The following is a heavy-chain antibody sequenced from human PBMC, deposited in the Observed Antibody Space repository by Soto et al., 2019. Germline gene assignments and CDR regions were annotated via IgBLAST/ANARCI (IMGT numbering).Heavy chain of an antibody. Sequence: GGSLRLSCAASGFTFSSYSMNWVRQAPGKGLEWVSSISSSSSYIYYADSVKGRFTISRDNAKNSLYLQMNSPRAEDTAVYYCARDAVGYCSGGSCYQDYWGQGTLVTVSS. J-gene: IGHJ4*02. CDR1: GFTFSSYS. CDR3: ARDAVGYCSGGSCYQDY. V-gene: IGHV3-21*01. CDR2: ISSSSSYI. D-gene: IGHD2-15*01.